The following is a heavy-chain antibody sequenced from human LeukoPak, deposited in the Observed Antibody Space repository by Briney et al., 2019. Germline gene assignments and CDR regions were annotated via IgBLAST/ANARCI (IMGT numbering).Heavy chain of an antibody. CDR1: GGSISSSSYY. Sequence: SETLSLTCTVSGGSISSSSYYWDWIRQPPGKGLEWIGSIYYSGSTYYNPSLKSRVTISVDTSKNQFSLKLSSVTAADTAVYYCARGLGRDGYNFDYWGQGTLVTVSS. V-gene: IGHV4-39*07. CDR3: ARGLGRDGYNFDY. D-gene: IGHD5-24*01. J-gene: IGHJ4*02. CDR2: IYYSGST.